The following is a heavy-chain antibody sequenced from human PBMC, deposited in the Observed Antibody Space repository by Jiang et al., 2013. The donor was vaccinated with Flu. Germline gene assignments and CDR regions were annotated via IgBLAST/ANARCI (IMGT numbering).Heavy chain of an antibody. CDR1: GGSISGGYW. Sequence: GPGLVKPSGTLSLTCAVSGGSISGGYWWSWVRQPPGRGLEWIGEIYHSGSTNYNSSLKSRVTISVDKSKSQFSLKLNSLTAADTAVYYCARGDPYGDPFPGGYVWGKGTTVTVSS. CDR2: IYHSGST. D-gene: IGHD4-17*01. CDR3: ARGDPYGDPFPGGYV. J-gene: IGHJ6*04. V-gene: IGHV4-4*02.